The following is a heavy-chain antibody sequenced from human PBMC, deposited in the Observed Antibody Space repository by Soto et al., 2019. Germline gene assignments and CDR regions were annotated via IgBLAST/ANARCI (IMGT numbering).Heavy chain of an antibody. CDR3: ARVGEELATAYYFDY. CDR2: IYYSGIT. Sequence: SETLSLTCTVSGATISSGGYYWSWIRQHPGKGLEWIGYIYYSGITYYNPSLKSRVTISVDTSENQFSLTLSSVTAAATAVYYCARVGEELATAYYFDYWGQGTLVTVYS. J-gene: IGHJ4*02. CDR1: GATISSGGYY. D-gene: IGHD2-15*01. V-gene: IGHV4-31*03.